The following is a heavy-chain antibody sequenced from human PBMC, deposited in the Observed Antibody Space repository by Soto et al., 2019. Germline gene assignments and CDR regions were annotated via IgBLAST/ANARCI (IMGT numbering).Heavy chain of an antibody. CDR3: ARDFRPGLIVPMKSGFDP. Sequence: EVQLLESGGGLVQRGGSLRLSCAASGFPFSTYAMTWVRQVPGKGLEWVSTTSNGGNTEFAESVRGRFTVFRDNSKNTIYLQMSSLRAEDSAIYFCARDFRPGLIVPMKSGFDPWGQGTPVTVSS. V-gene: IGHV3-23*01. CDR1: GFPFSTYA. CDR2: TSNGGNT. J-gene: IGHJ5*02. D-gene: IGHD2-15*01.